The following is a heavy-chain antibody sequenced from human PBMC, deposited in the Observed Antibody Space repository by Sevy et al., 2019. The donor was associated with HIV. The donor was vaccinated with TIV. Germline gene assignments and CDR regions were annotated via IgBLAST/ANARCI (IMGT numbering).Heavy chain of an antibody. CDR2: IKSKTNGGTT. V-gene: IGHV3-15*01. CDR3: TTDLEYQLERYYFNY. J-gene: IGHJ4*02. CDR1: EFIFTNAW. D-gene: IGHD2-2*01. Sequence: GGSLRLSCAASEFIFTNAWMSWVRQAPGKGLEWVGRIKSKTNGGTTDYAAPVEGRFTIQRDDSKKTLYLQMNSLKTEDTAVYYCTTDLEYQLERYYFNYWGQGTLVTVSS.